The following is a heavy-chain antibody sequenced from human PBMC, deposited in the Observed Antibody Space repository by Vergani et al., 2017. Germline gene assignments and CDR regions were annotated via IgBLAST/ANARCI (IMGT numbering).Heavy chain of an antibody. J-gene: IGHJ4*02. CDR1: GGTFSSYA. CDR2: IIPIFGTA. Sequence: QVQLVQSGAEVKKPGSSVKVSCKASGGTFSSYAISWVRQAPGQGLEWMGGIIPIFGTANYAQKFQGRVTMTTDTSTSTAYMELRSLRSDDTAVYYCARDYYGSGSCFDYWGQGTLVTVSS. V-gene: IGHV1-69*06. CDR3: ARDYYGSGSCFDY. D-gene: IGHD3-10*01.